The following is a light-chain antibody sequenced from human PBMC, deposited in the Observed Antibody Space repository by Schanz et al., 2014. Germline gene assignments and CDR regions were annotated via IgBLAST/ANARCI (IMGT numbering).Light chain of an antibody. Sequence: QSALTQPRSVSGSPGQSVTISCTGTNSDVGGYNYVSWYQQHPGKAPKLMIYEGTKRPSGVPDRFSGSKSGNTASLTISGLQAEDEADYYCCSYAPGSTGLFGGGTKLTVL. V-gene: IGLV2-11*01. CDR2: EGT. CDR1: NSDVGGYNY. J-gene: IGLJ3*02. CDR3: CSYAPGSTGL.